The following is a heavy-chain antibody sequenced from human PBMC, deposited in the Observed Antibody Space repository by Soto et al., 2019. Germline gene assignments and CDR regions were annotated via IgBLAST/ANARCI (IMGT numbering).Heavy chain of an antibody. J-gene: IGHJ1*01. CDR2: IETDGTTQ. D-gene: IGHD3-10*01. V-gene: IGHV3-74*02. Sequence: EEQLVESGGGLVQPGGSLRLSCVVSGFTFAKYWMHWVRQAPGKGLVWVARIETDGTTQTYADSVEGRFTISRDNAKNTLYLHMHSLRAEDTAVYYCGRQAALWEKVDFRGHGTPVTVSP. CDR1: GFTFAKYW. CDR3: GRQAALWEKVDF.